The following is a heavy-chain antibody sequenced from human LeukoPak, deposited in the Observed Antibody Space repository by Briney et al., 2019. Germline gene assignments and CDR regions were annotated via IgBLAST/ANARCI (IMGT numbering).Heavy chain of an antibody. V-gene: IGHV1-18*01. D-gene: IGHD6-13*01. CDR3: ARDLEAAAGGNWFDP. CDR1: GYTFTSYG. Sequence: ASVKVSCKASGYTFTSYGISWVRQAPGQGLEWMGWISAYNGNTNYAQKLQGRVTMTTDTSTSTAYMELRSLRSDDTAVYYCARDLEAAAGGNWFDPWGQGTLVTVSS. J-gene: IGHJ5*02. CDR2: ISAYNGNT.